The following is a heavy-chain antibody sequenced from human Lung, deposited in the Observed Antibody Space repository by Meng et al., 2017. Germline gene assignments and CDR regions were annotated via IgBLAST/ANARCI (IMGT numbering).Heavy chain of an antibody. CDR2: INHGGST. D-gene: IGHD3-10*01. J-gene: IGHJ4*02. V-gene: IGHV4-34*01. CDR1: GGSISGSY. CDR3: ARERHSTIIRGVIDF. Sequence: QPKEWRARRLRPSENIALTRAVYGGSISGSYWSGIRQSPAKGLGWIGKINHGGSTNYNPSLDSLVTISVDTPKNQFSLRLTSMTVADTAVYYCARERHSTIIRGVIDFWGQGALVTVSS.